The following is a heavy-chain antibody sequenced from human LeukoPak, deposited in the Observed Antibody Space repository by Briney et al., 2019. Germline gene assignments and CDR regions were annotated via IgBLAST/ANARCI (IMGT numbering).Heavy chain of an antibody. CDR2: IYHSGST. Sequence: SETLSLTCTVSGSSITGGYYWVWIRQPPGKGLEWVGSIYHSGSTYYIPSLKSRVTISVDTSKNQFSLKLSSVTAADTAVYYCARDRAPIVDYWGQGTLVTVSS. J-gene: IGHJ4*02. CDR3: ARDRAPIVDY. CDR1: GSSITGGYY. V-gene: IGHV4-38-2*02.